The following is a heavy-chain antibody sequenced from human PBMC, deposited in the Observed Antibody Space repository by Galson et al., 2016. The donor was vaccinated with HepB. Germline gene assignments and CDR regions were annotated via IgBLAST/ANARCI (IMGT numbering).Heavy chain of an antibody. Sequence: SLRLSCAASGFTFVGYVMTWVRQAPGKGLEWVSAISSSGDNTYYADSVKGRFTISRDNSENTLYLQMNSLRAEDTAVYYCASRAYSYEGEGYWGQGTLVTVSS. CDR3: ASRAYSYEGEGY. CDR1: GFTFVGYV. D-gene: IGHD5-18*01. CDR2: ISSSGDNT. V-gene: IGHV3-23*01. J-gene: IGHJ4*02.